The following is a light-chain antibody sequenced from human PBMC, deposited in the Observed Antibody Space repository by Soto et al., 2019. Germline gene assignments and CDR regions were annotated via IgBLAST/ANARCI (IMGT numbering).Light chain of an antibody. J-gene: IGKJ4*01. CDR3: QERSNWPPLT. Sequence: EIVLTQSPATLSLSPGERVTLSCRASQSVSSYLAWYQQKPGQAPRLLIYDASNRATGIPARFSGSGSGTDFTLTISSLDPEDFAVYYCQERSNWPPLTFGGGTKVEIK. CDR2: DAS. V-gene: IGKV3-11*01. CDR1: QSVSSY.